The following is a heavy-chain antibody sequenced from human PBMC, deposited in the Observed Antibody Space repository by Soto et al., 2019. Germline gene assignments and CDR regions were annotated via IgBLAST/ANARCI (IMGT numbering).Heavy chain of an antibody. CDR2: ISAYNGNT. J-gene: IGHJ6*03. CDR1: GYTFTSYG. V-gene: IGHV1-18*01. Sequence: ASVKVSCKASGYTFTSYGISWVRQAPGQGLEWMGWISAYNGNTNYAQKLQGRVTMTTDTSTSTAYMELRSLRSDDTAVYYCARGVFVFSGVSCYLVHYYYYYYMDVWGKGTTVTVSS. CDR3: ARGVFVFSGVSCYLVHYYYYYYMDV. D-gene: IGHD2-15*01.